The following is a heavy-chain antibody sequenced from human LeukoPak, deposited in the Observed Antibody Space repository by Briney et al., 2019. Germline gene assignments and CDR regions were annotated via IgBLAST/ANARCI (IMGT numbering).Heavy chain of an antibody. CDR3: ARDWGPYSSSWYDLFDY. D-gene: IGHD6-13*01. CDR2: ISTYNGNT. V-gene: IGHV1-18*01. J-gene: IGHJ4*02. CDR1: GYTFISYG. Sequence: ASVKVSCKASGYTFISYGISWVRQAPGQGLEWMGWISTYNGNTNYAQKLQGRVTMTTDTSTGTAYVELRSLRSDDTAVYYCARDWGPYSSSWYDLFDYWGQGTLVTVSS.